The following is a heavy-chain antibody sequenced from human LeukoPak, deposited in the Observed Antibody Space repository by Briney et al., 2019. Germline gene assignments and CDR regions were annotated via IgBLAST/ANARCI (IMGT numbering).Heavy chain of an antibody. CDR1: GGSISSHY. Sequence: SETLSLTCTVSGGSISSHYWSWIRQPPGKGLEWIGYIYYSGSTNCNPSLKSRVTISVDTSKNQFSLKLSSVTAADTAVYYCARTSYYDTNPFDYWGQGTLVTVSS. CDR3: ARTSYYDTNPFDY. D-gene: IGHD3-22*01. J-gene: IGHJ4*02. V-gene: IGHV4-59*11. CDR2: IYYSGST.